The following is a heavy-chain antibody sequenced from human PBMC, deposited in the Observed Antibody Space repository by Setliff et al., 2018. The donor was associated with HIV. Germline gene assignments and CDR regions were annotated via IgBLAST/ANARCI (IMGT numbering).Heavy chain of an antibody. CDR1: GFAFDNYC. Sequence: GGSLRLSCAASGFAFDNYCMTWVRQAPGKGLEWVSGIGGSTGTTYYADSVKGRFTISTDNSKNTLYLQMNSLRAEDTAVYYCAKPLTQWGVSPYHYAVDVWGQGTTVTVSS. J-gene: IGHJ6*02. D-gene: IGHD1-26*01. CDR3: AKPLTQWGVSPYHYAVDV. V-gene: IGHV3-23*01. CDR2: IGGSTGTT.